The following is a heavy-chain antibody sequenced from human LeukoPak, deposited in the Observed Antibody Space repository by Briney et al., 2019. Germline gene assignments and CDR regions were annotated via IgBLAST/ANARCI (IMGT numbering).Heavy chain of an antibody. CDR3: ARMADGDYFDY. V-gene: IGHV3-53*04. J-gene: IGHJ4*02. CDR1: GFTVSSNY. D-gene: IGHD5-24*01. Sequence: PGGSLRLSCAASGFTVSSNYMSWVRQAPGKGLEWVSVIYSGGSTYYTDSVEGRFTIPRHNSKNTLYLQMNSLRAEDTAVYYCARMADGDYFDYWGQGTPVTVSS. CDR2: IYSGGST.